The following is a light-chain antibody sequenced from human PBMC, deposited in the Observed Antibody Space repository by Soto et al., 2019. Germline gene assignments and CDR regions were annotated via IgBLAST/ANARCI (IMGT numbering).Light chain of an antibody. J-gene: IGLJ2*01. CDR3: VSYAGSNKPA. Sequence: QSALTQPPSASGSPGQSVAISCSGPSSDVGGYNYVSWYQQHPGKAPKLMIYDVNKRPSGVPDRFFGSKSGNTASLTVSGLQAEDEADYYCVSYAGSNKPAFGGGTKLTVL. CDR1: SSDVGGYNY. V-gene: IGLV2-8*01. CDR2: DVN.